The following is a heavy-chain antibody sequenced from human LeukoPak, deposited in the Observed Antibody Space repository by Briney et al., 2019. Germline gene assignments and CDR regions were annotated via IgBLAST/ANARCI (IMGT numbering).Heavy chain of an antibody. V-gene: IGHV3-23*01. CDR3: AKSSFLGVVTAIDY. D-gene: IGHD2-21*02. Sequence: GGSLRLSCAASGFTFSSYAMSWVRQAPGKGLEWVSAISGSGGSTYYADSVKGRFTISRDNSKNTLYLQMNSLRAEDTAVYYCAKSSFLGVVTAIDYWGQATLVSVPS. J-gene: IGHJ4*02. CDR2: ISGSGGST. CDR1: GFTFSSYA.